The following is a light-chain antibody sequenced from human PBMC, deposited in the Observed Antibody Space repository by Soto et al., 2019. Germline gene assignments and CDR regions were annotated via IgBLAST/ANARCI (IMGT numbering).Light chain of an antibody. CDR3: VQYNIYPWT. Sequence: DIQMTQSPSSLSASVGGSVTITCRPSQDIRNDLCWFQVKPGKAPKSLIYAASRLQSGVTSRFSGSGSETEFSLTISSLQPEDFATYFCVQYNIYPWTFGKGTMGDI. V-gene: IGKV1-17*01. CDR1: QDIRND. CDR2: AAS. J-gene: IGKJ1*01.